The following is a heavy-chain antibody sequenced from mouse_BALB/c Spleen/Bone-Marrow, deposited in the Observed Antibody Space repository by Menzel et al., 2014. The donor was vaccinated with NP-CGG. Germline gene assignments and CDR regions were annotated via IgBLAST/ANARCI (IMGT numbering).Heavy chain of an antibody. V-gene: IGHV1S135*01. Sequence: LKECGPELVKPGASVKVSCKASGYSFTDYNMYWVKQSHGKSLEWIGYIGPYNGGTTYNQKFKGKATLTADKSSSTAFMHLNSLTSEDSSVYYCTREHGWYFDVWGAGTTVTVSS. CDR2: IGPYNGGT. J-gene: IGHJ1*01. CDR3: TREHGWYFDV. CDR1: GYSFTDYN.